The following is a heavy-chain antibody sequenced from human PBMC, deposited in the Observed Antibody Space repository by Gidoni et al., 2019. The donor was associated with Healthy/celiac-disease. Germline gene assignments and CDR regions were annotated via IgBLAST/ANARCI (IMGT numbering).Heavy chain of an antibody. J-gene: IGHJ6*02. Sequence: QVQLVQSGAEVKKPGSSVKVSCKASGGTFSSYAISWVRQAPGQGLAWMGGILPIFGTANYAQKFQGRVTITADESTSTAYMELSSLRSEDTAVYYCARGACSSTSCYAAEYYYYYGMDVWGQGTTVTVSS. CDR3: ARGACSSTSCYAAEYYYYYGMDV. CDR2: ILPIFGTA. V-gene: IGHV1-69*01. D-gene: IGHD2-2*01. CDR1: GGTFSSYA.